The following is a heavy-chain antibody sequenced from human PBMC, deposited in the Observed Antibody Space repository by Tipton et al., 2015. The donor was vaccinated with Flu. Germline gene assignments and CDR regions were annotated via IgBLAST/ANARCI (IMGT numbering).Heavy chain of an antibody. Sequence: TLSLTCGVSGDSIRSSNYYWGWIRQPPGKGLEWIGNTFHSGNTYLNPSLKSRVTISIDTSKNQFYLGLSSVTAADTAVYYCARRDYSNYVSEPKNWFHPWGQGTLVTVSS. CDR3: ARRDYSNYVSEPKNWFHP. CDR2: TFHSGNT. CDR1: GDSIRSSNYY. V-gene: IGHV4-38-2*01. J-gene: IGHJ5*02. D-gene: IGHD4-11*01.